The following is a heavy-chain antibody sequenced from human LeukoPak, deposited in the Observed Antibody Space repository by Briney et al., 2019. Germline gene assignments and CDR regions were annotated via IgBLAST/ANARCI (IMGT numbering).Heavy chain of an antibody. J-gene: IGHJ5*02. CDR2: ISGSGTRT. CDR3: ARDQSGLGWFDP. D-gene: IGHD3/OR15-3a*01. CDR1: GLSFSDFV. V-gene: IGHV3-23*01. Sequence: GGTLRLSCAASGLSFSDFVISWVRQAPGKGLQWVSDISGSGTRTYYADSVKGRFTISRDNFKNTLYLQMNSLRAEDTAVYYCARDQSGLGWFDPWGQGTLVTVSS.